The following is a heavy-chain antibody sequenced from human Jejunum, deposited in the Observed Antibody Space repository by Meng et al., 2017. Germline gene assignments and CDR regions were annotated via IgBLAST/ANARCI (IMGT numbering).Heavy chain of an antibody. V-gene: IGHV3-23*04. CDR1: GFSFSIYA. CDR3: AKDFGSGWYDY. D-gene: IGHD6-19*01. CDR2: ITAAGSTS. J-gene: IGHJ4*02. Sequence: VQLVEAGGGLVQPGGSLRLSCAASGFSFSIYAMNWVRQAPGKGLEWVSGITAAGSTSQYADSVKGRFTISRDNSKNTLFLQMNRLRAEDTALYYCAKDFGSGWYDYWGQGTLVTVSS.